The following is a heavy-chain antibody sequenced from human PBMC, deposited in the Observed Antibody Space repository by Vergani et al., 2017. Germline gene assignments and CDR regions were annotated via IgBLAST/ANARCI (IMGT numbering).Heavy chain of an antibody. V-gene: IGHV3-53*03. CDR3: AKDIWEGDSLGYFDY. D-gene: IGHD3-9*01. CDR1: GGSFSGYY. J-gene: IGHJ4*02. Sequence: VQLQQWGAGLLKPSETLSLTCAVYGGSFSGYYWSWIRQPPGKGLEWVSVIYSGGSTYYADSVKGRFTISRDNAKNSLYLQMNSLRAEDTALYYCAKDIWEGDSLGYFDYWGQGTLVTVSS. CDR2: IYSGGST.